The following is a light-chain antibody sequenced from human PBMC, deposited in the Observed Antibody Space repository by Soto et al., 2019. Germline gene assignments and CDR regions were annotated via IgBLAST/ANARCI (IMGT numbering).Light chain of an antibody. J-gene: IGKJ1*01. Sequence: EIVMTQSPGTLSLSPGERATLSCRASQRLPSNFLAWYQQKPGQAPSLLIYGASNRATGVPDRFSGGGSGTDFTLTISRLEPEDFAVYYCQQYGAAPRTFGQGTKVDIK. V-gene: IGKV3-20*01. CDR3: QQYGAAPRT. CDR2: GAS. CDR1: QRLPSNF.